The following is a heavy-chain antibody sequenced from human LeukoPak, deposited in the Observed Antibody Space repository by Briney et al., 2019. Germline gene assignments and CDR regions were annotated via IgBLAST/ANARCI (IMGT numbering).Heavy chain of an antibody. CDR1: GFTFDDYG. J-gene: IGHJ4*02. Sequence: PGGSLRLSCAASGFTFDDYGMSWVRQAPGKGLEWVSGINWNGGSTGYADSVKGRFTISRDNAKNSLYLQMNSLRAEDTGVYYCARHAVMRQQLASFDSWGQGTLVTVSS. V-gene: IGHV3-20*04. CDR3: ARHAVMRQQLASFDS. CDR2: INWNGGST. D-gene: IGHD6-13*01.